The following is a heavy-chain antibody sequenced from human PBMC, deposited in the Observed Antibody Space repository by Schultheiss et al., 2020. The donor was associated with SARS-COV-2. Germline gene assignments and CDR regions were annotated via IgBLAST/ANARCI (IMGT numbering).Heavy chain of an antibody. D-gene: IGHD6-6*01. J-gene: IGHJ4*02. Sequence: SETLSLTCTVSGGSISSYYWSWIRQPPGKGLEWIGYIYYSGSTNYNPSLKSRVTMSVDTSKNQFSLKLSSVTAADTAVYYCARGGSSAHFDYWGQGTLVTVSS. CDR2: IYYSGST. CDR1: GGSISSYY. V-gene: IGHV4-59*12. CDR3: ARGGSSAHFDY.